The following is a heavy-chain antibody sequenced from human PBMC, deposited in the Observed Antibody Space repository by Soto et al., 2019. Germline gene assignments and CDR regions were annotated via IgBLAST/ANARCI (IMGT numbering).Heavy chain of an antibody. D-gene: IGHD6-19*01. CDR1: GFTVNRYA. CDR2: LSFDGTGK. Sequence: GGSLRLSCAASGFTVNRYAMHWVRQAPGKGLEWVALLSFDGTGKYYADSVRARFNVSRDTSENTLYLQMNSLRPEDTALYFCARDLRPFHAGIPVAGTDWGRGTLVTVSS. V-gene: IGHV3-30-3*01. J-gene: IGHJ4*01. CDR3: ARDLRPFHAGIPVAGTD.